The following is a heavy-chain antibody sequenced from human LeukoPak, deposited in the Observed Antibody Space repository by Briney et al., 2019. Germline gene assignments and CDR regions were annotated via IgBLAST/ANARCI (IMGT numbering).Heavy chain of an antibody. CDR2: INPNSGGT. Sequence: VASVEVSCKASGCTFTGYYMHWVRQAPGQGLEWMGWINPNSGGTNYAQKFQGRVTMTRDTSISTAYMELRSLRSDDTTIYYCASFEVGAWGQGTLVTVPS. J-gene: IGHJ5*02. CDR3: ASFEVGA. CDR1: GCTFTGYY. D-gene: IGHD3-10*01. V-gene: IGHV1-2*02.